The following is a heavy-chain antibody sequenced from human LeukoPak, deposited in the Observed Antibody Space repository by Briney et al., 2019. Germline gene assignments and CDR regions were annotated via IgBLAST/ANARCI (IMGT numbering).Heavy chain of an antibody. CDR3: ASLKLPADFDY. Sequence: SETLSLTCTVSGGSISNGTSYWTWIRQPPGKGLEWIGYIYYSGSTYYNPSLKSRVTISVDTSKNQFPLKLSSVTAADTAVYYCASLKLPADFDYWGQGTLVTVSS. D-gene: IGHD6-19*01. V-gene: IGHV4-30-4*07. J-gene: IGHJ4*02. CDR1: GGSISNGTSY. CDR2: IYYSGST.